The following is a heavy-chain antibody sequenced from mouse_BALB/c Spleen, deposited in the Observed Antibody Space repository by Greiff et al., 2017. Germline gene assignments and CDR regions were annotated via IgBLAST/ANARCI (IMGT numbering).Heavy chain of an antibody. CDR3: TRGYYDYDWFAY. D-gene: IGHD2-4*01. J-gene: IGHJ3*01. Sequence: VQLHQPGAELVRPGASVKLSCKASGYTFTSYWINWVKQRPGQGLEWIGNIYPSDSYTNYNQKFKDKATLTVDKSSSTAYMQLSSPTSEDSAVYYCTRGYYDYDWFAYWGQGTLVTVSA. CDR2: IYPSDSYT. V-gene: IGHV1-69*02. CDR1: GYTFTSYW.